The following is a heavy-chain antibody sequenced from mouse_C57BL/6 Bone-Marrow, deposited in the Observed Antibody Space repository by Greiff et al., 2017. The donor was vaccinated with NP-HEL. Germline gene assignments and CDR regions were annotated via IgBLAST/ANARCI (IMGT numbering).Heavy chain of an antibody. J-gene: IGHJ2*01. CDR2: ISSGGSYT. Sequence: LEWVATISSGGSYTYYPDSVKGRFTISRDNAKNTLYLQMSSLKSEDTAMYYCARHYYSNYFDYWGQGTTLTVSS. D-gene: IGHD2-5*01. V-gene: IGHV5-6*01. CDR3: ARHYYSNYFDY.